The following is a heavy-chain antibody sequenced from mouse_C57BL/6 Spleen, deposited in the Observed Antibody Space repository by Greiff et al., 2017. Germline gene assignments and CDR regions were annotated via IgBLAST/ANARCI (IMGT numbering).Heavy chain of an antibody. Sequence: EVKLVESVAELVRPGASVKLSCTASGFNIKNTYMHWVKQRPEQGLEWIGRIDPANGNTKYAPKFQGKATITADTSSNTAYLQLSSLTSEDTAIYYCATEVVATRYFDVWGTGTTVTVSS. CDR2: IDPANGNT. J-gene: IGHJ1*03. D-gene: IGHD1-1*01. CDR3: ATEVVATRYFDV. V-gene: IGHV14-3*01. CDR1: GFNIKNTY.